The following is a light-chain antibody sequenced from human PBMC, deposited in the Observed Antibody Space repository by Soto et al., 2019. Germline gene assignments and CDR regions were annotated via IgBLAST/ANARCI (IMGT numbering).Light chain of an antibody. CDR1: QSVCYSSNNKNY. Sequence: DIVMTQSPDSLAVSLGERATINCKSRQSVCYSSNNKNYLAWYQQKPGQPPKLLIYWASTRESGVPDRFSGSGSGTDFTLTISSLQAEDVAVYYCQQYYSTPWTFGQGTKVDIK. J-gene: IGKJ1*01. V-gene: IGKV4-1*01. CDR2: WAS. CDR3: QQYYSTPWT.